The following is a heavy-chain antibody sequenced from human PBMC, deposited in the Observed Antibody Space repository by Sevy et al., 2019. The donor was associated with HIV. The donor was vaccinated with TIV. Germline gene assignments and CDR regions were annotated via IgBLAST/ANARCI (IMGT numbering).Heavy chain of an antibody. CDR1: GYSFTSYW. D-gene: IGHD2-15*01. CDR3: ARQESNYCSGGSCYSLNYYYGMDV. CDR2: IYPGDSDT. J-gene: IGHJ6*02. V-gene: IGHV5-51*01. Sequence: GESLKISCKGSGYSFTSYWIGWVRQMPGKGLEWMGIIYPGDSDTRYSPSFQGQVTISADKSISTAYLQWSSLKASDTAMYYCARQESNYCSGGSCYSLNYYYGMDVWGQGITVTVSS.